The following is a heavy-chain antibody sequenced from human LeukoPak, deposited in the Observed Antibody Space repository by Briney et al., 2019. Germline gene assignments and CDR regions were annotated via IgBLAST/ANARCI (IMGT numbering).Heavy chain of an antibody. CDR2: TYPGDPDT. CDR1: GYSFTSYW. Sequence: GESLKISCKGSGYSFTSYWIGWVRQMPGKGLEWMGITYPGDPDTRYSPSFQGQVTISADKSISTAYLQWSSLKASDTAMYYCARTTYYYDSSGYLDAFDIWGQGTMVTVSS. J-gene: IGHJ3*02. V-gene: IGHV5-51*01. D-gene: IGHD3-22*01. CDR3: ARTTYYYDSSGYLDAFDI.